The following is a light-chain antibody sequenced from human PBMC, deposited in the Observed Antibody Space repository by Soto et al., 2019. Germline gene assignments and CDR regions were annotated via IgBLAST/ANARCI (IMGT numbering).Light chain of an antibody. Sequence: QSVLTQPPSASGSPGQSVTISCTGTSSDVGGYNYVSWYQQHPGKAPKLMIYEVSKRPSGVPDRFSGSESGNTASLTVSGLQAEDEADYYCSSYAGSKNCYVFGTGTKVTVL. J-gene: IGLJ1*01. CDR3: SSYAGSKNCYV. CDR1: SSDVGGYNY. CDR2: EVS. V-gene: IGLV2-8*01.